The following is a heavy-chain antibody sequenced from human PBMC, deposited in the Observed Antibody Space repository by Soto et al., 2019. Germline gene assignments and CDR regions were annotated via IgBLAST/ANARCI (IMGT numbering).Heavy chain of an antibody. V-gene: IGHV1-18*04. CDR1: GYTFTSYG. J-gene: IGHJ5*02. D-gene: IGHD2-15*01. CDR3: ARDVVVVVAATGNWFDP. CDR2: ISAYNGNT. Sequence: QVQLVQSGAEVKKPGASVKVSCKASGYTFTSYGVSWVRQAPGQGLEWMGWISAYNGNTNYAQKLQGRVTMTTDTSTSTAYMELRSLRSDDTAVYYCARDVVVVVAATGNWFDPWGQGTLVTVSS.